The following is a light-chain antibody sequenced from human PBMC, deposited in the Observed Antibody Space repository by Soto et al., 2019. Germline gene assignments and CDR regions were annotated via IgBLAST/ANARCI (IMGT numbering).Light chain of an antibody. CDR3: QTWGTGLGV. CDR2: LNSDGSH. V-gene: IGLV4-69*01. Sequence: QLVLTQSPSASASLGASVKLTCTLSSGLSTYAIAWHQQQPEKGPRYLMKLNSDGSHSKGDGIPDRFSGSSSGAERYLTISSLQSEDEADYYCQTWGTGLGVFGGGTKLTVL. CDR1: SGLSTYA. J-gene: IGLJ3*02.